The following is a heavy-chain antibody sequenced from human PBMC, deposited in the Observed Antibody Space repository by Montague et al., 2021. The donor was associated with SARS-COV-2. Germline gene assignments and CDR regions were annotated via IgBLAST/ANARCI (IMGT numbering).Heavy chain of an antibody. CDR3: ATGLRFLEWLLLSWFDP. Sequence: SETLSLTCTVPGGSISSSSYYWGWIRQPPGKGLEWIGSMYYSGSTYYNPSLKSRVTISVDTSKNHFSLRLSSVTAADTAVYYCATGLRFLEWLLLSWFDPWGQGTLVTVSS. CDR2: MYYSGST. J-gene: IGHJ5*02. CDR1: GGSISSSSYY. D-gene: IGHD3-3*01. V-gene: IGHV4-39*01.